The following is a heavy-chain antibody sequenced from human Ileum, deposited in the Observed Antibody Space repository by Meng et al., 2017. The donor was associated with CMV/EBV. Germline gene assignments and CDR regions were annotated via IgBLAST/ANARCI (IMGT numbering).Heavy chain of an antibody. CDR3: ARDSLEGDLFDY. D-gene: IGHD2-21*02. J-gene: IGHJ4*02. Sequence: SETLSLTCTVSGGSISSGGYYWSWIRQHPGKGLEWIGYIYYSGSTYYNPSLKSRVTISVDTSKNQFPLKLSSVTAADTAVYYCARDSLEGDLFDYWGQGTLVTVSS. CDR1: GGSISSGGYY. CDR2: IYYSGST. V-gene: IGHV4-31*03.